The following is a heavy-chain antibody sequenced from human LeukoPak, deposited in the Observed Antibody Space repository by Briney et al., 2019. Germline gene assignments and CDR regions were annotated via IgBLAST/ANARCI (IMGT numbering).Heavy chain of an antibody. J-gene: IGHJ6*02. V-gene: IGHV4-61*01. CDR1: GGSISSSSYY. CDR2: IYYSGST. CDR3: ARARHYYGSGSYYLDYYYGMDV. D-gene: IGHD3-10*01. Sequence: SETLSLTCTVSGGSISSSSYYWSWIRQPPGKGLEWIGYIYYSGSTNYNPSLKSRVTISVDTSKNQFSLKLSSVTAADTAVYYCARARHYYGSGSYYLDYYYGMDVWGQGTTVTVSS.